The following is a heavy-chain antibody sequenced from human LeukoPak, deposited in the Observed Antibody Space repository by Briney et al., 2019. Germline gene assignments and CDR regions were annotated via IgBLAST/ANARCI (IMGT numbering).Heavy chain of an antibody. Sequence: KPSKTLSLTCTVSGGSISGYYWTWIRQPPGKGLEWIGYIYYSGNTNYNPSLKSRVTISVDTSKNQFSLKLSSVTAADTAVYYCARYLSAAGNPDVFDYWGQGTLVTVPS. D-gene: IGHD6-13*01. CDR2: IYYSGNT. V-gene: IGHV4-59*01. CDR1: GGSISGYY. J-gene: IGHJ4*02. CDR3: ARYLSAAGNPDVFDY.